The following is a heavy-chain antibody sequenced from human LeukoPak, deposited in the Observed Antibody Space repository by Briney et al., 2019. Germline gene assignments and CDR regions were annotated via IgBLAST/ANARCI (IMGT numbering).Heavy chain of an antibody. CDR3: ARDPTPGGDGWFDP. CDR2: ISGSGAST. V-gene: IGHV3-23*01. D-gene: IGHD2-21*02. CDR1: GFTFSNYA. J-gene: IGHJ5*02. Sequence: GGSLRLSCAASGFTFSNYAMSWVRQAPGKGLEWVSVISGSGASTYYADSVKGRFTISRDNSKNTLYLQMNSLRAEDTAVYYCARDPTPGGDGWFDPWDQGTLVTVSS.